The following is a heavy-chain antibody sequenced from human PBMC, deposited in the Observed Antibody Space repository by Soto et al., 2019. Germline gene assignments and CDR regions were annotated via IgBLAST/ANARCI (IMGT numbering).Heavy chain of an antibody. V-gene: IGHV3-66*01. CDR3: VRGKVGTNPNWLDP. D-gene: IGHD2-21*02. Sequence: EVQLVESGGGLVQPGGSLRLSCAASGFSVSSSYLYWVRQAPGKGLEWVSSIYLSGSTYYTDSVKGRFSISRDNSKNPLYLQMNSLGAEDTAIYYCVRGKVGTNPNWLDPWGQGSLVTVSS. CDR2: IYLSGST. J-gene: IGHJ5*02. CDR1: GFSVSSSY.